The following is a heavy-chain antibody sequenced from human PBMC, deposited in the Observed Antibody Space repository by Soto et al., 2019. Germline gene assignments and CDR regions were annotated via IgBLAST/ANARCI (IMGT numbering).Heavy chain of an antibody. CDR2: IYWDHAQ. CDR3: SHRPIVVSGTRGFAWLAP. J-gene: IGHJ5*02. Sequence: QIPLTESGPTLVKPTQTPTLTGTFSGFSLSTSGVAVGWIRQPPGKALEWLALIYWDHAQRYSPSLKSRLTITKDAPKNPVVLTMTNMDPVDTSTYYCSHRPIVVSGTRGFAWLAPWCQGTLVSVSS. D-gene: IGHD6-19*01. CDR1: GFSLSTSGVA. V-gene: IGHV2-5*02.